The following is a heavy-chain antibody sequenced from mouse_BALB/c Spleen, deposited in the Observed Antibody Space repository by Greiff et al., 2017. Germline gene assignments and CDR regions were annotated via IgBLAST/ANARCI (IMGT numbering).Heavy chain of an antibody. CDR1: GFTFSSFG. Sequence: EVHLVESGGGLVQPGGSRKLSCAASGFTFSSFGMHWVRQAPEKGLEWVAYISSGSSTIYYADTVKGRFTISRDNPKNTLFLQMTSLRSEDTAMYYCARSRPFAYWGQGTLVTVSA. J-gene: IGHJ3*01. CDR3: ARSRPFAY. V-gene: IGHV5-17*02. CDR2: ISSGSSTI.